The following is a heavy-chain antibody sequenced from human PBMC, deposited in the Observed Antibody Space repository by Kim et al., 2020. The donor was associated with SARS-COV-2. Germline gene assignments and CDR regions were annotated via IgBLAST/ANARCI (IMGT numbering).Heavy chain of an antibody. V-gene: IGHV3-30*18. CDR3: AKDQGDELLFGGVFDY. CDR1: GFTFSSYG. CDR2: ISYDGSNK. Sequence: GGSLRLSCAASGFTFSSYGMHWVRQAPGKGLEWVAVISYDGSNKYYADSVKGRFTISRDNSKNTLYLQMNSLRAEDTAVYYCAKDQGDELLFGGVFDYWGQGTLVTVSS. D-gene: IGHD2-2*01. J-gene: IGHJ4*02.